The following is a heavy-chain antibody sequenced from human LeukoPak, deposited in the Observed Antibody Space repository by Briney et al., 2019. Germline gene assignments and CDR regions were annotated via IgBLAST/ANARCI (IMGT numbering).Heavy chain of an antibody. Sequence: GGSLRLSCAASGFTFSSYAMSWVRQAPGKGLEWVSAISGSGGSTYYADSVKGRFTISRDNSKNTLYLQMNSLRAEDTAVYYCAKVRYCRGGSCYSGVDIWGQGTMVTVSS. J-gene: IGHJ3*02. CDR2: ISGSGGST. V-gene: IGHV3-23*01. D-gene: IGHD2-15*01. CDR3: AKVRYCRGGSCYSGVDI. CDR1: GFTFSSYA.